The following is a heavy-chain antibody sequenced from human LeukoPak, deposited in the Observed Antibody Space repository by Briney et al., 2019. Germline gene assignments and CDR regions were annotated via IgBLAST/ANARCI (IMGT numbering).Heavy chain of an antibody. J-gene: IGHJ5*01. V-gene: IGHV1-46*01. CDR1: GYTFTSYY. CDR2: MNPSGGST. D-gene: IGHD1-26*01. Sequence: ASVKVSCKASGYTFTSYYVHWVRQAPGQGLEWMGIMNPSGGSTSYAQNFQGRVTITADESTSTAYMELSSLRSEDTAVYYCAREGSYYAFNYFDSWGQGTLVTVSS. CDR3: AREGSYYAFNYFDS.